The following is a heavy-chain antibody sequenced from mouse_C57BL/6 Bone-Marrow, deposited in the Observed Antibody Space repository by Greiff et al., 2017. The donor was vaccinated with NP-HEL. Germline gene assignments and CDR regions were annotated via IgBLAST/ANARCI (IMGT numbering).Heavy chain of an antibody. CDR3: ARQNWSWFAY. CDR2: ISNGGGST. J-gene: IGHJ3*01. V-gene: IGHV5-12*01. CDR1: GFTFSDYY. D-gene: IGHD4-1*01. Sequence: EVKVVESGGGLVQPGGSLKLSCAASGFTFSDYYMYWVRQTPEKRLEWVAYISNGGGSTYYPDTVKGRFSISRDNAKNTLYLQMSRLKSEDTAMYYCARQNWSWFAYWGQGTLVTVSA.